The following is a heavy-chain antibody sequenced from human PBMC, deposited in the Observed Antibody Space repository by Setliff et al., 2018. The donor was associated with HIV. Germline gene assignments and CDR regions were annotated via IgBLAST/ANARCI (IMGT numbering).Heavy chain of an antibody. CDR1: GYTFNNYY. CDR3: ARSLILGGAFDS. J-gene: IGHJ3*02. CDR2: INPSDNRT. V-gene: IGHV1-46*02. D-gene: IGHD3-16*01. Sequence: ASVKVSCKASGYTFNNYYMRWVRQAPGQGLEWMGIINPSDNRTYYAQKFQGRVTISADESTSTAYMELSSLRSEDTAVYYCARSLILGGAFDSWGQETMVTVSS.